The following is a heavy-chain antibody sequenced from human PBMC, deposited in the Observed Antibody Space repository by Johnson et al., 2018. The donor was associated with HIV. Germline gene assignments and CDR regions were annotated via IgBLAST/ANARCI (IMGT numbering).Heavy chain of an antibody. J-gene: IGHJ3*02. D-gene: IGHD4-23*01. CDR3: ARATAYGGRVDGFDI. V-gene: IGHV3-30*03. CDR2: ISYDGSDK. CDR1: GFTFSSYG. Sequence: QVRLVESGGGLVKPGRSLRLSCAASGFTFSSYGMHWVRQAPAKGLEWVAFISYDGSDKYYADSVKGRLTISRDSSKNTLYLEMNSLRGEDTALYYCARATAYGGRVDGFDIWGQGTMVTVSS.